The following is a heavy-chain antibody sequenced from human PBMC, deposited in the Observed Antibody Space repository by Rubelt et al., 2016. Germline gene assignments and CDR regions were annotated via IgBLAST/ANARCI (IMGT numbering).Heavy chain of an antibody. CDR3: ARGGGSYYNY. CDR2: INPNSGGT. V-gene: IGHV1-2*02. J-gene: IGHJ4*02. D-gene: IGHD1-26*01. Sequence: INPNSGGTNYAQKFQGRVTMTRDTSISTAYMELSRLRSDDTAVYYCARGGGSYYNYWGQGTLVTVSS.